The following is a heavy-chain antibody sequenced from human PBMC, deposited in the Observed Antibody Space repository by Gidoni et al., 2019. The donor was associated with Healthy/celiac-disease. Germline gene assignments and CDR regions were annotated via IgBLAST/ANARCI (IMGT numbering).Heavy chain of an antibody. Sequence: VQLVESGGGVVQPGRSLRLSCSASGFPFSNYGMHWVRQAPGKGLEWVAVISDDGSNKYSADSVKGRFTLSRDNSKNTLYLQMNSLRAGDTAVYYCAKGASRKLAGAFDIWGQGTMVTVSS. J-gene: IGHJ3*02. CDR2: ISDDGSNK. CDR1: GFPFSNYG. D-gene: IGHD6-19*01. CDR3: AKGASRKLAGAFDI. V-gene: IGHV3-30*18.